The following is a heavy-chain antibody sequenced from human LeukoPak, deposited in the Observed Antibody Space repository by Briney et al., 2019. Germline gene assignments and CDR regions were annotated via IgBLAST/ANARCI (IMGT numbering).Heavy chain of an antibody. CDR2: ISGSGGGT. CDR1: GFTFNSYA. Sequence: PGGSLRLSCAASGFTFNSYAMSWVRQAPEKGLEWVATISGSGGGTYYADSVKGRFTISRDDSKNTLYLQMNSLRAGDTAVYYCARGLYSSGWYVPELDYWGQGTLVAVSS. V-gene: IGHV3-23*01. J-gene: IGHJ4*02. D-gene: IGHD6-19*01. CDR3: ARGLYSSGWYVPELDY.